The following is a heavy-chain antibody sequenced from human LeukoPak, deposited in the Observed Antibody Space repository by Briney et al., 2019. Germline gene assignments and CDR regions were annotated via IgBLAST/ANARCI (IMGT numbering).Heavy chain of an antibody. J-gene: IGHJ4*02. D-gene: IGHD3-10*01. CDR1: GFTFSSYW. Sequence: GGSLRLSCTASGFTFSSYWMTWVRQAPGKGLAWVANIKEDGSEKYYVDSVKGRFTISRDNAKNSLYLQMNSLRVEDAAVYYCARERGSYHGSGSPIDYWGQGTLVTVSS. CDR2: IKEDGSEK. CDR3: ARERGSYHGSGSPIDY. V-gene: IGHV3-7*01.